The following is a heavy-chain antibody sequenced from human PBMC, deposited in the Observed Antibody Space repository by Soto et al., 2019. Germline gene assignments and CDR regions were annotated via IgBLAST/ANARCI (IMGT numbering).Heavy chain of an antibody. Sequence: QVQLVESGGGLVKPGGSLRLSCAASGFTFSDYSMNWIRQAPGKGLEWISYISSTGNTIYYADSVKGRFTISRDTANNSLHLQMSSLRADDTAVYYCARGSIGFLKGGWVDPWGQGTLVTVSS. CDR1: GFTFSDYS. V-gene: IGHV3-11*01. CDR2: ISSTGNTI. J-gene: IGHJ5*02. CDR3: ARGSIGFLKGGWVDP. D-gene: IGHD6-25*01.